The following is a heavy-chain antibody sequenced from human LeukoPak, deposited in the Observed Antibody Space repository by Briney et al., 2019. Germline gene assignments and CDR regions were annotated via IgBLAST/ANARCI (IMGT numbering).Heavy chain of an antibody. Sequence: KPSETLSLTCTVSGGSISSYYWSWIRQPPGKGLEWIGYIYYSGSTNYNPSLKSRVTISVDTSKNQFSLKLSSVTAADTAVYYCARGTVISGVMFDYRGQGTLVTVSS. V-gene: IGHV4-59*08. CDR2: IYYSGST. D-gene: IGHD3-22*01. CDR1: GGSISSYY. J-gene: IGHJ4*02. CDR3: ARGTVISGVMFDY.